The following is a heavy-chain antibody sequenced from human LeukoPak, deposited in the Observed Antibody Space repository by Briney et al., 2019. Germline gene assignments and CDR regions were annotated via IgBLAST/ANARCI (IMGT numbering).Heavy chain of an antibody. V-gene: IGHV3-21*01. CDR3: ARRYCSGATCYLGY. D-gene: IGHD2-15*01. J-gene: IGHJ4*02. Sequence: PGKSLRLSCAASGFTFSSYSMNWVRQAPGKGLEWVSSISSSSSYIYYADSGKGRFTVSRDNAKNSLYLQMDSLRAEDTAVYYCARRYCSGATCYLGYWGQGTLVTVSS. CDR1: GFTFSSYS. CDR2: ISSSSSYI.